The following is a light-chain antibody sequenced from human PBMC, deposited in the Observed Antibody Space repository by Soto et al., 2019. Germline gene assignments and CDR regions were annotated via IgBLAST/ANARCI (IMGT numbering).Light chain of an antibody. J-gene: IGKJ1*01. CDR2: KAS. Sequence: DIQMTQSPSTLSASVGDRVTITCRASQSISSWLAWYQQKPGTAPKLLIYKASNLESGVPSRFSGSGSGTEFPLTISSLQPDDFATYYCQQYSGPSPWTFGQGTRVEIK. CDR1: QSISSW. CDR3: QQYSGPSPWT. V-gene: IGKV1-5*03.